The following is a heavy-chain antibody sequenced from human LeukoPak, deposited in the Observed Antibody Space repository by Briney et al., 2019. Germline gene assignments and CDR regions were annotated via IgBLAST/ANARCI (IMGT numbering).Heavy chain of an antibody. CDR1: GYTFTTFG. CDR3: VRDRRMTTPNPGGY. V-gene: IGHV1-18*01. CDR2: ITAYNDNT. Sequence: ASVKVSCKTSGYTFTTFGINWVRQAPRQGLEWMGWITAYNDNTNYAQKFQGRVSMTTDTSTNTVYMELRSLRSDDTAMYYCVRDRRMTTPNPGGYWGQGTLVTVSS. D-gene: IGHD4-11*01. J-gene: IGHJ4*02.